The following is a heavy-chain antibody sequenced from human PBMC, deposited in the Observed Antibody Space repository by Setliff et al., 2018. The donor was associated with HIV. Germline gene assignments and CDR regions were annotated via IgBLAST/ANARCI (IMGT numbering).Heavy chain of an antibody. J-gene: IGHJ2*01. CDR1: GGSISGFY. CDR2: IYSSGSA. Sequence: LTCAVSGGSISGFYWSWVRQSPEKGLECIGYIYSSGSAFYHPSLRSRAAISLDASRAQFSLELKSVTAADTALYYCARLQATVVTHWYFDLWDRGTRVTVSS. D-gene: IGHD4-17*01. CDR3: ARLQATVVTHWYFDL. V-gene: IGHV4-59*01.